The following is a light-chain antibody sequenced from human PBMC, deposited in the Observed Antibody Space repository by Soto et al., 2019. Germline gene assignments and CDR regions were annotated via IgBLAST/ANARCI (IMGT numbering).Light chain of an antibody. CDR3: QQRRTWPLT. CDR1: QSVGSY. V-gene: IGKV3-11*01. CDR2: DAS. Sequence: ETVLTQSPGTLSLSPGVRATLSCRASQSVGSYLAWYQQKPGQAPGLLIYDASNRATGVPARFSGSGSGTEFTLSIGSLEPEDFAIYYCQQRRTWPLTFGGGTKVEIK. J-gene: IGKJ4*01.